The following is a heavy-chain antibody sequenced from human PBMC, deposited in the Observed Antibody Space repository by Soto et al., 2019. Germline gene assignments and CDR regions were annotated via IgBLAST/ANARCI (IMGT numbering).Heavy chain of an antibody. V-gene: IGHV4-59*08. CDR3: ARHLVDDAFDI. J-gene: IGHJ3*02. CDR2: MDYSGST. CDR1: GGSISSYY. Sequence: QVQVQESGPGLVKPSETLSLTCTVSGGSISSYYWSWIRQPPGKGLEWIGYMDYSGSTSYNPSLKGRVAISVDASKNQFSLKLSSVTAADAAVYYCARHLVDDAFDIWGQGTMVTVSS.